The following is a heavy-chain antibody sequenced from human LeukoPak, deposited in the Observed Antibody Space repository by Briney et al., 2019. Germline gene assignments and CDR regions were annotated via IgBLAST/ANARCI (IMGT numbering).Heavy chain of an antibody. CDR2: IDNGGRDT. Sequence: PGGSLRLSCAASGFTFNNYWMHSVRHAPGKGLVWVSCIDNGGRDTTYADSVRGRFTISRDNGKNTLYLQMNSLRPEDTAVYYCARDRPHNWFDPWGQGTLVTVSS. J-gene: IGHJ5*02. V-gene: IGHV3-74*01. CDR1: GFTFNNYW. CDR3: ARDRPHNWFDP.